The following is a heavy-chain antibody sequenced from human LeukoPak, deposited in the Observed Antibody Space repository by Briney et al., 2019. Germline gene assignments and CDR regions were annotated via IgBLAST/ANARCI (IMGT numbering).Heavy chain of an antibody. V-gene: IGHV4-39*07. CDR2: IYYSGST. CDR1: GGSISSNSYY. CDR3: ARDRVDTTMVRGFDI. D-gene: IGHD5-18*01. J-gene: IGHJ3*02. Sequence: PSETRSLTCTVSGGSISSNSYYWGWIRQPPGKGLEWIGSIYYSGSTYYNPSLKSRVTISVATSKKQFSLKLSSVTAADTAVYYCARDRVDTTMVRGFDIWGQGTTVSVSS.